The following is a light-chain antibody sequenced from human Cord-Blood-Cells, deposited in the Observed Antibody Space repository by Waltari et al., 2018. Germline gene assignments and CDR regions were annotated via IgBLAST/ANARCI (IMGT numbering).Light chain of an antibody. CDR1: SSDVGSYTL. Sequence: QPALTQPASVSGSPGQSITISCTGTSSDVGSYTLVSWYQQHPGKAPKLMIYEGSKRPSGVSNRFSGSKSGNTASLTISGLQAEDEADYYCCSYAGSSTWVFGGGTKLTVL. CDR2: EGS. J-gene: IGLJ3*02. CDR3: CSYAGSSTWV. V-gene: IGLV2-23*01.